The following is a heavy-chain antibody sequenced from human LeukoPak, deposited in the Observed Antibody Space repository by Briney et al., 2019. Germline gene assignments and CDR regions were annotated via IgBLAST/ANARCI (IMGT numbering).Heavy chain of an antibody. Sequence: SQTLSLTCAISGDSVSSNSAAWNWIRQSPSRGLEWLGRTYYRSKWYHDYAVSVKSRITINPDTSKNQFSLQLNSVTPEDTAVYYCARERETARCTNGVCYSYYYYMDVWGKGTTVTVSS. CDR1: GDSVSSNSAA. CDR2: TYYRSKWYH. V-gene: IGHV6-1*01. D-gene: IGHD2-8*01. CDR3: ARERETARCTNGVCYSYYYYMDV. J-gene: IGHJ6*03.